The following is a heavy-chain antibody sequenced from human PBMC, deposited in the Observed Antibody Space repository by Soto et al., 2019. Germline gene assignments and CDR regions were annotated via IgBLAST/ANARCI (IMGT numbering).Heavy chain of an antibody. D-gene: IGHD5-18*01. CDR1: GFTFSSYG. J-gene: IGHJ6*02. CDR2: IWYDGSNK. CDR3: ARDGPRLWGLYYGMDV. V-gene: IGHV3-33*01. Sequence: GGSLRLSCAASGFTFSSYGMHWVRQAPGKGLEWVAVIWYDGSNKYYADSVKGRFTISRDNSKNTLYLQMNSLRAEDTAVYYCARDGPRLWGLYYGMDVWGQGTTVTVSS.